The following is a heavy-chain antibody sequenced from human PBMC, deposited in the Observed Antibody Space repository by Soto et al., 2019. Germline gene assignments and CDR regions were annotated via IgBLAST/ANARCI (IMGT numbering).Heavy chain of an antibody. J-gene: IGHJ5*02. D-gene: IGHD3-3*01. CDR3: ATRRGLELSPNWFDP. CDR2: IYYSGRT. Sequence: QLQLQETGPGLVKPSETLSLTCIVSGGSINISSSYWDWIRQPPGKGLEWIGSIYYSGRTDYNASLRGRVTISVDTSKNQFSLNLSSVTAADTAVYYCATRRGLELSPNWFDPWGQGTLVTVSS. CDR1: GGSINISSSY. V-gene: IGHV4-39*01.